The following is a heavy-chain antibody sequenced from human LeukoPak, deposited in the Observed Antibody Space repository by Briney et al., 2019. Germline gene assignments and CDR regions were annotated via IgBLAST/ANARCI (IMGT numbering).Heavy chain of an antibody. D-gene: IGHD6-13*01. V-gene: IGHV1-8*01. CDR2: MNPNSGNT. Sequence: ASVKVSCKASGYTFTSYDINWVRQATGQGLEWMGWMNPNSGNTGYAQKFQGRVTMTRNTSISTAYMELRSLRSDDTAVYYCARDPGIAAAERGFDYWGQGTLVTVSS. J-gene: IGHJ4*02. CDR1: GYTFTSYD. CDR3: ARDPGIAAAERGFDY.